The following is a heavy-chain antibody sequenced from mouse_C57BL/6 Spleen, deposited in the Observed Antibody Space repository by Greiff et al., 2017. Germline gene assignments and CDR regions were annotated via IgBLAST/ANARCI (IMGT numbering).Heavy chain of an antibody. V-gene: IGHV3-6*01. J-gene: IGHJ1*03. CDR2: ISYDGSN. CDR1: GYSITSGYY. Sequence: EVKLEESGPGLVKPSQSLSLTCSVTGYSITSGYYWNWIRQFPGNKLEWMGYISYDGSNNYNPSLKNRISITRDTSKSQFFLKLNSVTTEDTATYYCARGEGWYFDVWGTGTTVTVSS. CDR3: ARGEGWYFDV.